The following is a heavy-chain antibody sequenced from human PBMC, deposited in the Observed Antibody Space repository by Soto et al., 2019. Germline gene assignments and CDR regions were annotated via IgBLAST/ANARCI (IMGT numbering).Heavy chain of an antibody. Sequence: SGGGLVQPGGSLRLSCAASGFTFSNYAMTWVRQAPGKGLEWVSVITGSGGGTYFVDSVKGRFTISRDNSKNTVYLQMNSLRAEDTAVYYCAKRPLTAAGFDYWGQGTLVTVSS. CDR2: ITGSGGGT. V-gene: IGHV3-23*01. J-gene: IGHJ4*02. CDR1: GFTFSNYA. CDR3: AKRPLTAAGFDY. D-gene: IGHD6-13*01.